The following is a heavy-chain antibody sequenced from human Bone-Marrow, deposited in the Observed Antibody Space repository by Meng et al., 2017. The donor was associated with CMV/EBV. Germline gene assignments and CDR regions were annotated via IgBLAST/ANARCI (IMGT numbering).Heavy chain of an antibody. Sequence: GEYLKISCAGSGFTFDEYGMNWVRQAPGKGLEWGSSINWNDGSTGYADSVKGRFTISRDNAKNSLYLQMNSLGAEDTAVYYCASGLPAAPRSAFDYWGQGTPVTVSS. D-gene: IGHD2-2*01. CDR1: GFTFDEYG. CDR3: ASGLPAAPRSAFDY. V-gene: IGHV3-20*04. CDR2: INWNDGST. J-gene: IGHJ4*02.